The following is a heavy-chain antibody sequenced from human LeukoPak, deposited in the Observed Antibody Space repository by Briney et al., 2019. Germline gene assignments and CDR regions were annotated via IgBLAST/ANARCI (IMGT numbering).Heavy chain of an antibody. CDR3: LAGYYYYYMDV. CDR2: INTHGSST. Sequence: GGSLRLSCAASGFAFSNYWLHWVRQAPGKGLVWVARINTHGSSTNYADSVKGRFTISRDNAKNTLYLQMTSQSAEDTAVYYALAGYYYYYMDVWGKGTTVTVSS. CDR1: GFAFSNYW. D-gene: IGHD6-13*01. J-gene: IGHJ6*03. V-gene: IGHV3-74*01.